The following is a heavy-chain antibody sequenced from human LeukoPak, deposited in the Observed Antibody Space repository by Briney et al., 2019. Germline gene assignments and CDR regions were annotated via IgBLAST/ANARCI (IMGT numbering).Heavy chain of an antibody. CDR1: GGSIISYY. D-gene: IGHD2-2*02. J-gene: IGHJ3*02. Sequence: KPSETLSLTCTVSGGSIISYYWSWIRQPPGKGLEWIGYIYYSGSSNYNSSLKSRVTISADTSKNQFSLKLSSVTAADTAVYYCARIGGIPLGSFDIWGQGTMVTVSS. V-gene: IGHV4-59*13. CDR2: IYYSGSS. CDR3: ARIGGIPLGSFDI.